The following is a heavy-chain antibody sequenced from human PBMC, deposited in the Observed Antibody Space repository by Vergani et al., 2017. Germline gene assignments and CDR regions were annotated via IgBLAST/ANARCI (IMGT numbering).Heavy chain of an antibody. Sequence: QVQLHESGPGLVKPSQTLSLTCTVSGGSITSGSFYWSWLRQPAGKGLEWIGRIHSSGTTNYNPSLKSRVTLSVDTSKNQLSLRMTSVTAAATAVYYCARDSWTSELRGVYWFDTWVQGALVSVSS. J-gene: IGHJ5*02. D-gene: IGHD3-10*01. CDR2: IHSSGTT. V-gene: IGHV4-61*02. CDR3: ARDSWTSELRGVYWFDT. CDR1: GGSITSGSFY.